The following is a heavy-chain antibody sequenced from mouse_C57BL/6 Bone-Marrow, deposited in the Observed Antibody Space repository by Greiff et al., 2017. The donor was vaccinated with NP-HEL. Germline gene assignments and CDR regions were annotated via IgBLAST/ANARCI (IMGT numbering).Heavy chain of an antibody. V-gene: IGHV5-17*01. Sequence: EVHLMESGGGLVKPGGSLKLSCAASGFTFSDYGMHWVRQAPEKGLEWVAYISSGSSTIYYADTVKGRFTISRDNAKNTLFLQMTSLRSEDTAMYYCARGPRGGAWFAYWGQGTLVTVSA. J-gene: IGHJ3*01. CDR2: ISSGSSTI. CDR1: GFTFSDYG. CDR3: ARGPRGGAWFAY.